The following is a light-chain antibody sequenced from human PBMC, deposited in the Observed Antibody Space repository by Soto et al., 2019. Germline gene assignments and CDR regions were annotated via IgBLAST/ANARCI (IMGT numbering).Light chain of an antibody. J-gene: IGKJ1*01. CDR3: QQRVNWPRA. CDR2: DTS. CDR1: QFVSTY. Sequence: EIVLTQSPSTRSLSPVERATLSCRASQFVSTYLAWYQQKPGQAPRLLIYDTSYMATGIPARFSGSGSGTDFTLTISSLEPEDFAVYYCQQRVNWPRAFGQGTKVDIK. V-gene: IGKV3-11*01.